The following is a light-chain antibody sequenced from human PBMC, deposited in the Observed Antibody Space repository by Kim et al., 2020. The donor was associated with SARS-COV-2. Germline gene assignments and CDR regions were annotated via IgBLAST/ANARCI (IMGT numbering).Light chain of an antibody. J-gene: IGKJ5*01. CDR2: GAS. CDR1: QDIRND. Sequence: ASVGDRVTITGRASQDIRNDLGWYQQNPGRAPKRLIYGASSLQSGVPSRFSGSGSGTEFTLTISSLQPEDFATYFCLQHNAYPITFGQGTRLEIK. CDR3: LQHNAYPIT. V-gene: IGKV1-17*01.